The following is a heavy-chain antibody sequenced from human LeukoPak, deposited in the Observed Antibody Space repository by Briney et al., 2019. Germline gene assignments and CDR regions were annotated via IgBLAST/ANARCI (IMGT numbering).Heavy chain of an antibody. J-gene: IGHJ4*02. CDR1: GYTFTGYY. V-gene: IGHV1-2*02. D-gene: IGHD3-3*01. CDR3: ACVRSYDFWSGYFDY. CDR2: INPNSGGT. Sequence: APVKVSCKASGYTFTGYYMHWVRQAPGQGLEWMGWINPNSGGTNYAQKFQGRVTMTRDTSISTAYMELSRLRSDDTAVYYCACVRSYDFWSGYFDYWGQGTLVTVSS.